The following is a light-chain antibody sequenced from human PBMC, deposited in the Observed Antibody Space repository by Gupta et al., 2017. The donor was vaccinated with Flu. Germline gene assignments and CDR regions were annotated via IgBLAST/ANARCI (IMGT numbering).Light chain of an antibody. CDR1: QTINTY. Sequence: GDRVTITCRASQTINTYLNWYQQKPGKAPKLLIYAASSLQSGVPSRFSGSGSETDFTLSISSLQPEDFATYYCQQSYTSPETFGPGTKVEIK. J-gene: IGKJ1*01. CDR2: AAS. V-gene: IGKV1-39*01. CDR3: QQSYTSPET.